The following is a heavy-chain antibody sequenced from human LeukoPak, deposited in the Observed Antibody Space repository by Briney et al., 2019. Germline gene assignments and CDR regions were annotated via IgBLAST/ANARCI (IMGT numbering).Heavy chain of an antibody. CDR3: ARAQNYYDSIGFDY. CDR1: GFTFSSYA. V-gene: IGHV3-30*04. J-gene: IGHJ4*02. CDR2: ISYDGSNK. Sequence: GRSLRLSCAASGFTFSSYAMHWVRQAPGKGLEWVAVISYDGSNKYYADSAKGRFTISRDNSKNTLYLQMNSLRAEDTAVYYCARAQNYYDSIGFDYWGQGTLVTVSS. D-gene: IGHD3-22*01.